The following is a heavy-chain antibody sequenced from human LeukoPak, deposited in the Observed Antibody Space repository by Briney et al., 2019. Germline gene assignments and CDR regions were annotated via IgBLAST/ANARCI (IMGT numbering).Heavy chain of an antibody. CDR3: ARWPINYAADY. CDR1: GFTFSDYY. D-gene: IGHD4-11*01. CDR2: ISSSSSYT. J-gene: IGHJ4*02. V-gene: IGHV3-11*03. Sequence: GGSLRLSCAASGFTFSDYYMSWIRQAPGKGLEWVSYISSSSSYTNYADSVKGRFTISRDNAKNSLYLQMNSLRAEDTAVYYCARWPINYAADYWGQGTLVTVSS.